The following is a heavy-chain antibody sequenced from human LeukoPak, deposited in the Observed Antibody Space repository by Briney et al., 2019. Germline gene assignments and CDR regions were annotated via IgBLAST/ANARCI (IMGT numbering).Heavy chain of an antibody. CDR1: GYTFTGYY. J-gene: IGHJ5*02. CDR3: TRGGYYGDYNYFGP. Sequence: ASVKVSCKASGYTFTGYYLHWVRQAPGQGLEWMGCINPNSGGTKFAQKFQGRLTMTRDTSISTAYMDLSSLRSDDTAIYYCTRGGYYGDYNYFGPWGQGTLVTASS. CDR2: INPNSGGT. V-gene: IGHV1-2*02. D-gene: IGHD4-17*01.